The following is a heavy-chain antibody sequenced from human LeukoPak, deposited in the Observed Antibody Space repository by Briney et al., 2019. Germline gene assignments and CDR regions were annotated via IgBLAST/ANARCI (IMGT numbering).Heavy chain of an antibody. CDR2: IYYSGST. CDR3: ARTDIVATIGFDY. D-gene: IGHD5-12*01. J-gene: IGHJ4*02. Sequence: SETLSLTCTVSGGSISSYYWSWIRQPPGKGLEWIGYIYYSGSTNYNPSLKSRVTISVDTSKNQFSLKLSSVTAADTAAYYCARTDIVATIGFDYWGQGTLVTVSS. V-gene: IGHV4-59*01. CDR1: GGSISSYY.